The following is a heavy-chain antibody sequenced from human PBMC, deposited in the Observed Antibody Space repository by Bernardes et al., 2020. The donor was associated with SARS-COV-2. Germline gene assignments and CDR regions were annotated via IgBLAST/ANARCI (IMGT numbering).Heavy chain of an antibody. CDR1: GFAVSTNY. J-gene: IGHJ2*01. CDR3: ARDLLSWGADYGDYVRYWYLDV. Sequence: GGSLRLSCVASGFAVSTNYMTWVRQAPGKGLEWVSVMYRGGNVAHTDSANGRITVSRDDSKNTLFLQMNSLRAEDTAVYYCARDLLSWGADYGDYVRYWYLDVWGRGTLVAVSS. D-gene: IGHD4-17*01. CDR2: MYRGGNV. V-gene: IGHV3-53*01.